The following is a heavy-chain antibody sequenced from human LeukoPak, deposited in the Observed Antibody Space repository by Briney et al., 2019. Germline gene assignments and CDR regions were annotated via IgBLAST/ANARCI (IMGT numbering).Heavy chain of an antibody. D-gene: IGHD1-26*01. CDR1: GYTFTGYY. Sequence: ASVKVSCKASGYTFTGYYTHWVRQAPGQGLEWMGRINPNSGGTNYAQKFQGRVTMTRDTSISTAYMELSRLRSDDTAVYYCARTSRGSYPTTDYWGQGTLVTVSS. CDR3: ARTSRGSYPTTDY. CDR2: INPNSGGT. V-gene: IGHV1-2*06. J-gene: IGHJ4*02.